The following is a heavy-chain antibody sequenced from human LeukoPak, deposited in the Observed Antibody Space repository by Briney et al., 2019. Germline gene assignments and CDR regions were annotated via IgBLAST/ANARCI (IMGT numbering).Heavy chain of an antibody. CDR3: VRGGAAAGLFDY. D-gene: IGHD6-13*01. Sequence: GGSLRLSCATSGCTFSTYWMHWVRQAPGKGLVWVSRIDTDGTITTYADSVKGRFTISRDNAKNTPYLQMNSLRAEDTAVYYCVRGGAAAGLFDYWGRGTLVTVSS. V-gene: IGHV3-74*01. J-gene: IGHJ4*02. CDR2: IDTDGTIT. CDR1: GCTFSTYW.